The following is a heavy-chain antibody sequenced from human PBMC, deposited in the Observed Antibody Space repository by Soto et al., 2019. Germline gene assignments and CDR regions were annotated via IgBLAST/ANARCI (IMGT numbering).Heavy chain of an antibody. D-gene: IGHD6-25*01. CDR1: CGSISSYY. CDR2: IYYSGST. Sequence: SETLSLTCTVSCGSISSYYWSWIRQPPGKGLEWIGYIYYSGSTNYNPSLKSRVTISVDTSKNQFSLKLRSVTAADTAVYYCARHEAGWYFDSWGKGTLVTVSS. J-gene: IGHJ4*02. CDR3: ARHEAGWYFDS. V-gene: IGHV4-59*08.